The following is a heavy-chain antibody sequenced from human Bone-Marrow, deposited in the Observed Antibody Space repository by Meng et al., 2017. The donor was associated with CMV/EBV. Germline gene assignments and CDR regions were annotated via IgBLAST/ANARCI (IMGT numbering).Heavy chain of an antibody. Sequence: SETLSLTCTVSGGSISSYYWSWIRQPPGKGLEWIGYIYYSGSTNYNPSLKSRFTISVDTSKNQFSLKLSSVTAADTAVYYCARVGAVGSSTPKDVWGQGTTVTSP. J-gene: IGHJ6*02. CDR1: GGSISSYY. D-gene: IGHD2-2*01. V-gene: IGHV4-59*01. CDR2: IYYSGST. CDR3: ARVGAVGSSTPKDV.